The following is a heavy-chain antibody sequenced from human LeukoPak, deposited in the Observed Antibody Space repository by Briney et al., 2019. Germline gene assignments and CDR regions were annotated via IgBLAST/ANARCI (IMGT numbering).Heavy chain of an antibody. D-gene: IGHD1-26*01. CDR2: IRYDGSYK. CDR1: GFSFSSYG. Sequence: PGGSLRLSCAASGFSFSSYGMHWVRQAPGKGLEWVTFIRYDGSYKNYAESAKGRFTVSRDNSKNTLYLQMNSLRTEDTAVYYCAKDASGNYYPASDYWGQGTLVTVSS. V-gene: IGHV3-30*02. CDR3: AKDASGNYYPASDY. J-gene: IGHJ4*02.